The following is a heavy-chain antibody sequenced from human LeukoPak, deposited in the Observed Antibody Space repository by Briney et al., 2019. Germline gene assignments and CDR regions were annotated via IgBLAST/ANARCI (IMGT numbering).Heavy chain of an antibody. D-gene: IGHD6-13*01. CDR3: ARRIAAAGTGAFDI. J-gene: IGHJ3*02. V-gene: IGHV1-8*03. CDR1: GYTFTGYY. Sequence: GASVKVSCKASGYTFTGYYMHWVRQAPGQGLEWMGWMNPNSGNTGYAQKFQGRVTITRNTSISTAYMELSSLRSEDTAVYYCARRIAAAGTGAFDIWGQGTMVTVSS. CDR2: MNPNSGNT.